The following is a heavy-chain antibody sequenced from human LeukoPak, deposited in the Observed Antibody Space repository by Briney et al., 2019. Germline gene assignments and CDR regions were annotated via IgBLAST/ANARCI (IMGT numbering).Heavy chain of an antibody. CDR3: ASKFGESYHYYYGLDV. J-gene: IGHJ6*02. Sequence: GGSLRLSCAAFGFKSSISAMSWVRQAPGKGLEWVSVVGGSGETTNYADSVKGRLAISRDRSKTTVFLQMNSLRVEDTGVYYCASKFGESYHYYYGLDVWGQGTTVTVSS. CDR2: VGGSGETT. D-gene: IGHD3-10*01. CDR1: GFKSSISA. V-gene: IGHV3-23*01.